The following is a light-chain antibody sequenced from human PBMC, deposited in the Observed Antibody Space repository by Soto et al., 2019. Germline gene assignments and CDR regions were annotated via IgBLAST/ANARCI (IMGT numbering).Light chain of an antibody. V-gene: IGKV1-33*01. CDR2: DAS. CDR3: QQYDNLPLT. J-gene: IGKJ3*01. CDR1: QDISNY. Sequence: DIQMTQSPSSVSASVGDRVTFTCQASQDISNYLNWYQQKPGKAPKLLIYDASNLETGVPSRFSGSGSGTDFTFTISSLQPEDIATYYCQQYDNLPLTFGPGTKVDIK.